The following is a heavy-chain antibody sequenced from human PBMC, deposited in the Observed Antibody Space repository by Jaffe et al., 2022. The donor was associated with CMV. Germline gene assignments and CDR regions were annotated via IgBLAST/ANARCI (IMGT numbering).Heavy chain of an antibody. V-gene: IGHV1-18*01. J-gene: IGHJ4*02. CDR1: GYTFTTYG. D-gene: IGHD6-13*01. Sequence: QVQLVQSGAEVREPGASVKVSCKTSGYTFTTYGISWVRQAPGQGVEYMGWISAYNGNTNYAQKLQGRVTMTTDTSTSTAYMELRSLRSDDTAVYYCARSLYGGGTNWYGDFWGQGTLVTVSS. CDR2: ISAYNGNT. CDR3: ARSLYGGGTNWYGDF.